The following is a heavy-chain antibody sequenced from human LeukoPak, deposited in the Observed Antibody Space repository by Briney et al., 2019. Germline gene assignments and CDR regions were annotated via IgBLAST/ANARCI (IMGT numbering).Heavy chain of an antibody. J-gene: IGHJ4*02. Sequence: GGSLRLSCAASGFSFSAYAMHWVRQAPGKGLEWVAVLSYDGRNDKYADSVKGRFTISRDSSKKTLDLLMSSLRLEDTAVYYCARRMGYGSGSYYPAFFDLWGLGTLVTVSS. D-gene: IGHD3-10*01. CDR2: LSYDGRND. CDR1: GFSFSAYA. V-gene: IGHV3-30*04. CDR3: ARRMGYGSGSYYPAFFDL.